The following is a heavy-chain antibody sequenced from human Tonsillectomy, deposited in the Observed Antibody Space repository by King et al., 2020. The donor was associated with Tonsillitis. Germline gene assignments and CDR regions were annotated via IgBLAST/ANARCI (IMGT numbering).Heavy chain of an antibody. Sequence: VQLVESGAEVKKPGETLKISCKGSGYSFTNYLIVLVRQKPGKGLEGVGIISPCDSDTRYSPSFQGQVTISADRSISTAYLQWSSLKASDTAMYYCAMGSAMDVWGQGTTVTVSS. CDR2: ISPCDSDT. V-gene: IGHV5-51*01. CDR3: AMGSAMDV. CDR1: GYSFTNYL. D-gene: IGHD1-26*01. J-gene: IGHJ6*02.